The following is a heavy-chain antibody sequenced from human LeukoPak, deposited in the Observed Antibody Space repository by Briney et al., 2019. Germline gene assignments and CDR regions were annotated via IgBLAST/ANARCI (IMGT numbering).Heavy chain of an antibody. CDR2: ISYDGSNK. D-gene: IGHD2-2*01. V-gene: IGHV3-30-3*01. J-gene: IGHJ4*02. CDR1: AFTFSSYA. Sequence: GGSLRLSCAASAFTFSSYAMHWVRQAPGKGLEWVAVISYDGSNKYYADSVKGRFTISRDNSKNTLYLQMNSLRAEDTAVYYCAREVGDYWGQGTLVTVSS. CDR3: AREVGDY.